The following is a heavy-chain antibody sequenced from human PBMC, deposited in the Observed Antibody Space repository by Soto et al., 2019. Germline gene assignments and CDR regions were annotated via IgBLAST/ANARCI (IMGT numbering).Heavy chain of an antibody. CDR3: ARRVAEAGTTGFYYYYGMDV. V-gene: IGHV5-51*01. D-gene: IGHD6-13*01. Sequence: GESLKISCKGSGYSFTSYWIGWVRQMPGKGLEWMGIIYPGDSDTRYSPSFQGQVTISADKSISTAYLQWSSLKASYTAIYYCARRVAEAGTTGFYYYYGMDVWGQGTTVTVYS. CDR1: GYSFTSYW. CDR2: IYPGDSDT. J-gene: IGHJ6*02.